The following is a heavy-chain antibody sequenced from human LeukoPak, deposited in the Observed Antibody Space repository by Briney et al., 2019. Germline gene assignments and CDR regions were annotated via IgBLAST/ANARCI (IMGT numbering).Heavy chain of an antibody. CDR1: GGSISSYY. CDR3: ARGRARQQLGY. CDR2: IYYSGST. Sequence: SETLSLTCTVSGGSISSYYWSWIRQPPGKGLEWIGYIYYSGSTNYNPSLKSRVTISVDTSKNQFPLKLSSVTAADTAVYYCARGRARQQLGYWGQGTLVTVSS. V-gene: IGHV4-59*01. D-gene: IGHD6-13*01. J-gene: IGHJ4*02.